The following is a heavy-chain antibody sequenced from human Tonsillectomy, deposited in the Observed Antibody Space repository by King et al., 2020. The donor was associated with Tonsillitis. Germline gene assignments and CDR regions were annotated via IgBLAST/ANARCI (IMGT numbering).Heavy chain of an antibody. CDR1: GGSIRSSSYY. V-gene: IGHV4-39*01. J-gene: IGHJ5*02. CDR2: IYYSGST. CDR3: ARHGSGSYYSHWFDP. D-gene: IGHD3-10*01. Sequence: QLQESGPGLVKPSETLSLTCTVSGGSIRSSSYYWGWIRQPPGKGLEWIGSIYYSGSTYYNPSLRSRVTISVDTSKNQFSRKLSSVTAADTAVYSCARHGSGSYYSHWFDPWGQGTLVTVSS.